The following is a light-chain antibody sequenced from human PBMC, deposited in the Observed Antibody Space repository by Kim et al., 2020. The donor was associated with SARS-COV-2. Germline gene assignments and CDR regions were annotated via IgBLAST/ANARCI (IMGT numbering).Light chain of an antibody. J-gene: IGKJ4*01. V-gene: IGKV3-20*01. CDR3: QQYHSSPLT. Sequence: LSPGERAPLSCRASQSVSSNYLAWYQRKPGQAPRLLIHAASSRPTGIPDRFSGSGSGTDFTLTISRLEPEDFAVYYCQQYHSSPLTFGGGTKVEI. CDR2: AAS. CDR1: QSVSSNY.